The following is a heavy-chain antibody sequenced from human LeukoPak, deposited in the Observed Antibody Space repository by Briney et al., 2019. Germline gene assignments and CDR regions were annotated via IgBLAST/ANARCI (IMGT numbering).Heavy chain of an antibody. V-gene: IGHV1-46*01. J-gene: IGHJ6*03. CDR2: INPSGGST. Sequence: ASVKVSCKASGYTFTSYFMHWVRQAPGQGLEWMGIINPSGGSTSYAQQFQGRVTMTRDASTNTVYMQLSSLRSEDTAVYYCARGVSGYQGYYNMDVWDKGTTVTVSS. D-gene: IGHD3-22*01. CDR3: ARGVSGYQGYYNMDV. CDR1: GYTFTSYF.